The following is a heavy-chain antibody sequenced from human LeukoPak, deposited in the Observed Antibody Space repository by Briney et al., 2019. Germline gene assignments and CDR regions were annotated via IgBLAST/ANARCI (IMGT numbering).Heavy chain of an antibody. D-gene: IGHD6-19*01. CDR1: GFTFYDYY. Sequence: GGSLRLSCAASGFTFYDYYMNWIRQSPGKGLEWVANIKEDGSKTFYVDSVKGRFTISRDNAKNSLYLQMNSLRAEDTAVYYCARVMYSSGWSFDYWGQGTLVTVSS. J-gene: IGHJ4*02. CDR2: IKEDGSKT. CDR3: ARVMYSSGWSFDY. V-gene: IGHV3-7*01.